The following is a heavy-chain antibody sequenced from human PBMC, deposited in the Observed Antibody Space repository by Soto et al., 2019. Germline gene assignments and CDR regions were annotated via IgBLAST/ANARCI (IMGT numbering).Heavy chain of an antibody. Sequence: QVQLVQSGAEVKKPGSSVKVSCKASGGTFSSYAISWVRQAPGQGLEWMGGIIPIFGTANYAQKFQGRVTXTXDAXPSTAYMELSSLRSEDTAVYYGARDSHYGGPPDGYWGQGTLVTVSS. CDR1: GGTFSSYA. D-gene: IGHD4-17*01. J-gene: IGHJ4*02. V-gene: IGHV1-69*05. CDR3: ARDSHYGGPPDGY. CDR2: IIPIFGTA.